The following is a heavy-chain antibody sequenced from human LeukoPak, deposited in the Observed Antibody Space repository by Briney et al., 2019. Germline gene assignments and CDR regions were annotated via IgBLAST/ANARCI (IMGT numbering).Heavy chain of an antibody. D-gene: IGHD1-7*01. J-gene: IGHJ6*02. V-gene: IGHV4-61*01. CDR1: GGSVSSGSYY. CDR3: ARDQHNWNFMEYYGMDV. Sequence: KSSETLSLTCTVSGGSVSSGSYYWSWIRQPPGKGLEWIGYIYYSGSTNYNPSLKSRVTISVDTSKNQFSLKLSSVTAADTAVYYCARDQHNWNFMEYYGMDVWGQGTTVTVSS. CDR2: IYYSGST.